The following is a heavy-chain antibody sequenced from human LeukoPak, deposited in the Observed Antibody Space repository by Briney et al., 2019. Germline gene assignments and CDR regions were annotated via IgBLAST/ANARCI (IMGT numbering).Heavy chain of an antibody. V-gene: IGHV1-24*01. D-gene: IGHD1-26*01. CDR3: ATIVSGVDDYFYYYMDV. Sequence: ASVKVSCKVSGYRVSESSMHWVRQAPGKGLEWMGGFDPDDRKTIYAQKFQGRFTMTEDTSTDTAYMELSSLRSEDTAVYFCATIVSGVDDYFYYYMDVWGKGTSVTVSS. CDR1: GYRVSESS. J-gene: IGHJ6*03. CDR2: FDPDDRKT.